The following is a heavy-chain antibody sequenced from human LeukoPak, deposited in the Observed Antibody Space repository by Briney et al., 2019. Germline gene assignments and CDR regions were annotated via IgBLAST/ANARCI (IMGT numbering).Heavy chain of an antibody. D-gene: IGHD3-3*01. CDR3: ATFRFLGT. V-gene: IGHV3-11*01. CDR2: ISRSGDTL. J-gene: IGHJ3*01. Sequence: GGSLRLSCAASGFPFRDYYMTWIRQAPGKGLEWISYISRSGDTLYYADSVEGRFTISRDNAKNSLFLQMNSLRADDTAVYYCATFRFLGTWGQGTMVTVSP. CDR1: GFPFRDYY.